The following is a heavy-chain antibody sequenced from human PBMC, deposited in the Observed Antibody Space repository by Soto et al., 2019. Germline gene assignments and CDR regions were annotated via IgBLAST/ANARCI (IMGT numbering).Heavy chain of an antibody. J-gene: IGHJ5*02. Sequence: GGSLRLSCAASGFTFTRYSMNWVRQAPGKGLEWVSSISSTTNYIYYGDSVKGRFTISRDNAKNSLYLQMNSLRAEDTAVYYCARTSAVAAAGWFDPWGQGTLVTVSS. CDR2: ISSTTNYI. CDR1: GFTFTRYS. CDR3: ARTSAVAAAGWFDP. V-gene: IGHV3-21*01. D-gene: IGHD6-19*01.